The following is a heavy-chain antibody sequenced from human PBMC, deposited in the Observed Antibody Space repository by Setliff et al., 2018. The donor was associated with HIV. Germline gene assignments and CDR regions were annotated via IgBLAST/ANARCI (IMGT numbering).Heavy chain of an antibody. CDR2: INVYNGDK. J-gene: IGHJ4*02. Sequence: ASVKVSCKASDYPFSNFGISWVRQAPGQGLEWMAWINVYNGDKSFAQKFQGRVTMTKDTSTGTAYMELSSLRSDDTAVYYCATDRTQTGISLVRGRLTDPAKYPLDYWGQGTLVTVSS. CDR1: DYPFSNFG. CDR3: ATDRTQTGISLVRGRLTDPAKYPLDY. V-gene: IGHV1-18*01. D-gene: IGHD3-10*01.